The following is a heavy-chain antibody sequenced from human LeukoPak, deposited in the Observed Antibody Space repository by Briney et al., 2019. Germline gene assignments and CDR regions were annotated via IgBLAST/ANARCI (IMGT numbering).Heavy chain of an antibody. J-gene: IGHJ4*02. CDR3: ARVTDDFWSGYYLSGRSLDY. Sequence: GGSLRLSCAASGSTFSSYWMHWVRQAPGKGLVWVSRINSDGSSTSYADSVKGRFTISRDNDKNTLYLQMNSLRAEDTAVYYCARVTDDFWSGYYLSGRSLDYWGQGTLVTVSS. V-gene: IGHV3-74*01. CDR1: GSTFSSYW. CDR2: INSDGSST. D-gene: IGHD3-3*01.